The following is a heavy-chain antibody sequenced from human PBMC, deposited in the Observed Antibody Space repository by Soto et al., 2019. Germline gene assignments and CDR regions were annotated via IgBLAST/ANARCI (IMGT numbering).Heavy chain of an antibody. CDR1: GGSFSGYY. D-gene: IGHD3-10*01. CDR2: INHSGST. CDR3: ARGFHGGSGSYLRGKYYFDY. V-gene: IGHV4-34*01. J-gene: IGHJ4*02. Sequence: SETLSLTCAVYGGSFSGYYWSWIRQPPGKGLEWIGEINHSGSTNYNPSLKSRVTISVDTSKNQFSLKLSSVTAADTAVYYCARGFHGGSGSYLRGKYYFDYWGQGTLVTVSS.